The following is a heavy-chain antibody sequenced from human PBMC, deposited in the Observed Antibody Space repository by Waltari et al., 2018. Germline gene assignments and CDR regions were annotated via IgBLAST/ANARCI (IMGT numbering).Heavy chain of an antibody. J-gene: IGHJ6*03. CDR2: ISSSGSTI. CDR3: AREGPDYYYYYMDV. CDR1: GFTFSSYE. V-gene: IGHV3-48*03. Sequence: EVQLVESGGGLVQPGGSLRLSCAASGFTFSSYEMNWVRQAPGKGLEWVSYISSSGSTIYYADSVKGRFTISRDNATNSLYLQMNSLRAEDTAVYYCAREGPDYYYYYMDVWGKGTTVTVSS.